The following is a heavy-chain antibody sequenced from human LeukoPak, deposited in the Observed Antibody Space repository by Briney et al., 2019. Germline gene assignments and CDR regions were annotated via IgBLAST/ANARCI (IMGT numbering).Heavy chain of an antibody. CDR3: AKDGYSGYDVFDY. J-gene: IGHJ4*02. V-gene: IGHV3-30*18. D-gene: IGHD5-12*01. CDR2: ISYDGSNK. Sequence: LRLSCAASGLIFSSYGMHWVRQAPGKGLEWVAVISYDGSNKYYADSVKGRFTISRDNSKNTLYLQMNSLRAEDTAVYYCAKDGYSGYDVFDYWGQGTLVTVSS. CDR1: GLIFSSYG.